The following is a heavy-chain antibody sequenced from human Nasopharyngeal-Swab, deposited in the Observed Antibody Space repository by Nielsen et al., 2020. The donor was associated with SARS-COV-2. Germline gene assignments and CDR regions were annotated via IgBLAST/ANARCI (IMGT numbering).Heavy chain of an antibody. CDR2: INHSGST. Sequence: RQAPGKGLEWIGEINHSGSTTYNPSLKSRVTISVDTSKNQFSLKLSSVTAADTAVYYCARGFRTPIVVVVAACCPAHGGHWFDPWGQGTLVTVSS. CDR3: ARGFRTPIVVVVAACCPAHGGHWFDP. D-gene: IGHD2-15*01. J-gene: IGHJ5*02. V-gene: IGHV4-34*01.